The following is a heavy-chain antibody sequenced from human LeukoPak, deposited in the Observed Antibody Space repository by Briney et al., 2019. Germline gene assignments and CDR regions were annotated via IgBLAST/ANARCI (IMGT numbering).Heavy chain of an antibody. CDR2: ISSSSSYI. J-gene: IGHJ4*02. V-gene: IGHV3-21*01. CDR1: GFTFSSYS. Sequence: GSLTPSCAASGFTFSSYSMNWVRQAPGKGVEWVSSISSSSSYIYYADSVKGPFTISRDTATNSPYLQITSLRAADTAVSYLARAAGEMATIRYRGQGSLVTVS. D-gene: IGHD5-24*01. CDR3: ARAAGEMATIRY.